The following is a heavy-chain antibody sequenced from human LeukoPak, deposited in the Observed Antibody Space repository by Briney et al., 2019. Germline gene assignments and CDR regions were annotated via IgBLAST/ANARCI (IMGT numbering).Heavy chain of an antibody. V-gene: IGHV3-30*04. CDR1: GFTFSTYA. CDR3: ATGREYGSNPAGEFHI. J-gene: IGHJ3*02. CDR2: IAIDGINK. Sequence: ARSLRLSCAASGFTFSTYAMHWVRQAPGKGLEWVAVIAIDGINKYYADSVKGRFTVSRDNSKDTMYLQMNSLRGEDTAVFYCATGREYGSNPAGEFHIWGQGTMVTASS. D-gene: IGHD2/OR15-2a*01.